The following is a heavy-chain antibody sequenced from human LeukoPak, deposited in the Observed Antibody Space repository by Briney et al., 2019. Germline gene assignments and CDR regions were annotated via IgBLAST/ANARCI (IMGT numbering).Heavy chain of an antibody. V-gene: IGHV4-34*01. Sequence: PSETLSLTCAVYGGSFSGYYWSWIRQPPGKGLEWIGEINHSGSTNYNPSLKSRVTMSVDTSKNQFSLKLSSVTAADTAVYYCARNPPDCSSTSCPNNWFDPWGQGTLVTVSS. J-gene: IGHJ5*02. CDR1: GGSFSGYY. CDR3: ARNPPDCSSTSCPNNWFDP. D-gene: IGHD2-2*01. CDR2: INHSGST.